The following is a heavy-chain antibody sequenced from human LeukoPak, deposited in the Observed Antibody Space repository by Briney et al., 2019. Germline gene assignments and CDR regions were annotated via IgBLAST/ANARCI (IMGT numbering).Heavy chain of an antibody. CDR3: AKDLSVGSTIDY. CDR2: IRYDGSYE. J-gene: IGHJ4*02. Sequence: PRGSLRLSCAAFGFTFSSYGMHWIRQAPGKGLEWVTFIRYDGSYEHYADSVRGRFTISRDNSKNTLYLQMNSLRAEDTAVFYCAKDLSVGSTIDYWGQGTLVTVSS. D-gene: IGHD1-26*01. CDR1: GFTFSSYG. V-gene: IGHV3-30*02.